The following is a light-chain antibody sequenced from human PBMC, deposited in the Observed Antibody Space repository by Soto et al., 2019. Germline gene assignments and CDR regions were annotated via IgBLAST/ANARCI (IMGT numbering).Light chain of an antibody. Sequence: LTQPASVSGSPGQSITISCTGTSSDVGGYNYVSWYQQHPGKAPKLMIYEVSNRPSGVSNRFSGSKSGNTASLTISGLQAEDEADYYCSSYTTSSTYVFGTGTKVTVL. V-gene: IGLV2-14*01. CDR1: SSDVGGYNY. CDR2: EVS. CDR3: SSYTTSSTYV. J-gene: IGLJ1*01.